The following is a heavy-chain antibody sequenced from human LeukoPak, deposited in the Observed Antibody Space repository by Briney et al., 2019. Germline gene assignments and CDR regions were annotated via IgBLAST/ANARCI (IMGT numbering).Heavy chain of an antibody. D-gene: IGHD1-1*01. Sequence: KPSETLSLTCTVSGGSISSGGYYWSWIRQHPGKGLEWIGYIYYSGSTYYNPSLKSRVTISVDTSKNQFSLTLTSVTAADAAVYYCAAQHQLINTFDIWGQGTMVTVSS. V-gene: IGHV4-31*02. CDR3: AAQHQLINTFDI. CDR1: GGSISSGGYY. J-gene: IGHJ3*02. CDR2: IYYSGST.